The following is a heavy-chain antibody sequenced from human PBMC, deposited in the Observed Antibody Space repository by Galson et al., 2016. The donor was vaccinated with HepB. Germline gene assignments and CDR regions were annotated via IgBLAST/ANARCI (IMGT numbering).Heavy chain of an antibody. D-gene: IGHD3-3*01. CDR2: IIPIFGTA. J-gene: IGHJ6*02. Sequence: SVKVSCKASGGTFSSYALNWVRQAPGQGLEWMGGIIPIFGTANSAQKFQGRVTITADESTSTTYMELSSLRSEDTAVYYCARDRGARDWSTCYGEVYYYDMDGWGPGITVTVSS. CDR3: ARDRGARDWSTCYGEVYYYDMDG. CDR1: GGTFSSYA. V-gene: IGHV1-69*13.